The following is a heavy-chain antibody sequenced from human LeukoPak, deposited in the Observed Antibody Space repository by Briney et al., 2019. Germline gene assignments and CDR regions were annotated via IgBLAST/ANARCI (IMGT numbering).Heavy chain of an antibody. V-gene: IGHV3-7*04. D-gene: IGHD3-10*01. CDR1: GFTFSTYW. CDR2: IKQDGSEK. J-gene: IGHJ4*02. Sequence: EGSLRLSCAASGFTFSTYWMTWVRQAPGKGLEWVANIKQDGSEKNYVDSVKGRFTISRDNAKNSLYLQMNTLSADDTAVYFCAGGISMVRGADYWGQGTLVTVSS. CDR3: AGGISMVRGADY.